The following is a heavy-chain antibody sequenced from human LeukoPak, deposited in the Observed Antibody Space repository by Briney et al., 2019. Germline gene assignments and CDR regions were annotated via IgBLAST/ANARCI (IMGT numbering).Heavy chain of an antibody. D-gene: IGHD1-26*01. Sequence: PGGSLRLSCSASGFSCSSYWMSWVRQAPEKGLEWVAHINEDGSEKYYVDSVKGRFFISRDNAAKSLSLQMNRLRDADTAVYYCARVSVGAPAFDYWGQGNLVTVSS. CDR3: ARVSVGAPAFDY. J-gene: IGHJ4*02. CDR1: GFSCSSYW. V-gene: IGHV3-7*01. CDR2: INEDGSEK.